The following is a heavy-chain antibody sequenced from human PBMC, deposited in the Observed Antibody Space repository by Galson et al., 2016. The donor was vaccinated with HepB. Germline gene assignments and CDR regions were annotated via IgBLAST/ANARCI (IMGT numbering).Heavy chain of an antibody. J-gene: IGHJ4*02. V-gene: IGHV3-49*03. CDR2: IRSEGYDGTA. D-gene: IGHD6-13*01. CDR1: GITFGDYA. Sequence: SLRLSCAASGITFGDYAMNWFRQAPGKGLEWVGYIRSEGYDGTADYAASVKGRFTISRDDSNSLAYLQMNSLKTEATAVYYCATDKFHASSRSFDYWGQGTRVTVSS. CDR3: ATDKFHASSRSFDY.